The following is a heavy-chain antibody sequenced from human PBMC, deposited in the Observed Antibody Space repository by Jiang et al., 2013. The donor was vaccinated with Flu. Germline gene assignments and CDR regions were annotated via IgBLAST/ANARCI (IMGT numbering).Heavy chain of an antibody. V-gene: IGHV4-34*01. CDR1: GGSFSGSY. Sequence: LLKPSETLSLTCSVFGGSFSGSYWSWFRQPPGKGLECIGDVNHGGSTRYNPSLKSRVTISVDTSKNQFSLKLTSLTAADTAVYYCARGRRYSFAYYFDSWGQGTPGHRLL. CDR3: ARGRRYSFAYYFDS. J-gene: IGHJ4*02. CDR2: VNHGGST. D-gene: IGHD5-18*01.